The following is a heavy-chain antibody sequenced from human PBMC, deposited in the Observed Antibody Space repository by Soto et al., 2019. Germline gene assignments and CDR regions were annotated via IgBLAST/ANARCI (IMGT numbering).Heavy chain of an antibody. J-gene: IGHJ6*02. CDR2: IWYDGSNK. CDR1: GFTFSSYG. D-gene: IGHD2-15*01. CDR3: ARAGDKDCSGGSFYSVAYGMAV. Sequence: PGGSLRLCFAASGFTFSSYGMHWVGQAPGKGVEWVAGIWYDGSNKYYADSVKGRVTISIYNSNNTLYLQMNSLRAEDTAVYYFARAGDKDCSGGSFYSVAYGMAVWGQGPTVNVYS. V-gene: IGHV3-33*01.